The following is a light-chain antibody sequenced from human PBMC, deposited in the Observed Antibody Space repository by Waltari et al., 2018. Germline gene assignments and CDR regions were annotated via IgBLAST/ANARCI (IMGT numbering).Light chain of an antibody. CDR3: MEALQSVT. CDR1: QSLLHSNGYNY. J-gene: IGKJ5*01. CDR2: LGS. V-gene: IGKV2-28*01. Sequence: DIVMTQSPLSLPVTPGEPASISCRSSQSLLHSNGYNYLDWYLQKPGQSPQILIYLGSNRASGVPDRFSGSGSSTDFTLKISRVEAEDAGVYYCMEALQSVTFGQGTRLEIK.